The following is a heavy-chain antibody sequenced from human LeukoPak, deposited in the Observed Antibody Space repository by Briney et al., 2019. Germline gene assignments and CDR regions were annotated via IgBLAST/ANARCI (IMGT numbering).Heavy chain of an antibody. CDR2: ISSSGSTI. V-gene: IGHV3-11*01. CDR3: ARALWEGVYYYYGMDV. D-gene: IGHD1-26*01. CDR1: GFTFSDYY. J-gene: IGHJ6*02. Sequence: GSLRLSCAASGFTFSDYYMSRIRQAPGKGLEWVSYISSSGSTIYYADSVKGRFTISRDNAKNSLYLQMNSLRAEDTAVYYCARALWEGVYYYYGMDVWGQGTTVTVSS.